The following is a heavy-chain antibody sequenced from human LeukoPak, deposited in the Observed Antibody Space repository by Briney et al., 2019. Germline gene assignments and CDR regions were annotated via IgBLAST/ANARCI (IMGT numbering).Heavy chain of an antibody. D-gene: IGHD3/OR15-3a*01. V-gene: IGHV4-39*07. CDR3: ARGQGNYYFNWFDP. CDR2: IYYSGST. CDR1: GGSISSSSYY. Sequence: PSETLSLTCTVSGGSISSSSYYWGWIRQPPGKGLEFIGTIYYSGSTYYNPSLKSRVTMSVDTSKNQFSLKLSSVTAADRAVYYCARGQGNYYFNWFDPWGQGILVTVSS. J-gene: IGHJ5*02.